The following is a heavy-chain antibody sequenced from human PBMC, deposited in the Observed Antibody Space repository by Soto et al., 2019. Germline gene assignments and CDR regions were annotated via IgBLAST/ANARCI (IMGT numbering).Heavy chain of an antibody. CDR1: GFTISRYS. Sequence: GGSLRLSCAGSGFTISRYSMNWVRQAPGKGLECVSSISDSGSYIYYADSVKGRFTISRDNAKNTLYLQMNSLRAEDTAVYYCARDRGNWFDPWGQGTLVTVSS. CDR3: ARDRGNWFDP. J-gene: IGHJ5*02. CDR2: ISDSGSYI. V-gene: IGHV3-21*01.